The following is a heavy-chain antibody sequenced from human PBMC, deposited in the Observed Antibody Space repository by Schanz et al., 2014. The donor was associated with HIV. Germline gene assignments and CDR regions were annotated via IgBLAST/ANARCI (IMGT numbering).Heavy chain of an antibody. J-gene: IGHJ6*02. D-gene: IGHD6-19*01. V-gene: IGHV3-21*06. Sequence: EVQLVESGGGLVQPGGSLRLSCAASGFTFDDYAINWVRQAPGKGLEWLSSISSSGGYIYYADSVKGRFTISRDNSKNSVFLQMDRLRAEDTAVYYCARGSWYSSGWVDDQYYYDVDVWGQGTTVTVSS. CDR2: ISSSGGYI. CDR1: GFTFDDYA. CDR3: ARGSWYSSGWVDDQYYYDVDV.